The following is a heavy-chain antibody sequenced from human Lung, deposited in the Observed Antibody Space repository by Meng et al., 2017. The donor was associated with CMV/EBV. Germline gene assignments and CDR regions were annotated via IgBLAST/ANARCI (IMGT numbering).Heavy chain of an antibody. CDR1: GGTFNSYV. J-gene: IGHJ1*01. CDR2: ITPISATV. D-gene: IGHD3-3*02. CDR3: ARWSISIQH. Sequence: SVXVSCKASGGTFNSYVIYWVRQAPGQGLEWMGGITPISATVNYAQRFQGRVTLTPDESTNTAYMELTGLRSDDTAVYFCARWSISIQHWGQGTLVTVSS. V-gene: IGHV1-69*13.